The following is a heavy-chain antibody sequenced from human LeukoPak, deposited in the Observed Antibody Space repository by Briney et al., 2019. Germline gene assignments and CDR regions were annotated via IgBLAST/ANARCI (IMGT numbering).Heavy chain of an antibody. CDR1: GFTFSSYG. CDR3: ARKYYYDSSGYYYQD. V-gene: IGHV3-30*03. J-gene: IGHJ4*02. Sequence: GGSLRLSCAASGFTFSSYGMHWVRQAPGKGLEWVAVISYDGSNKYYADSVKGRFTISRDNSKNTLYLQMNSLRAEDTAVYYCARKYYYDSSGYYYQDWGQGTLVTVSS. CDR2: ISYDGSNK. D-gene: IGHD3-22*01.